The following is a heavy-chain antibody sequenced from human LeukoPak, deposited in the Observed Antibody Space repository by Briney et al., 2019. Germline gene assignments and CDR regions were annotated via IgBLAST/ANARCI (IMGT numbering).Heavy chain of an antibody. Sequence: PSETLSLTCAVSGGSINDFYWTWIRQPPGKGLEWIGYVYYGGSTNYNPSLKSRVSMSVDTSKNQFSLTLTSVTVADTAFYYCARGGIRGYSAFDNLDFWGLGTHVIVSS. CDR3: ARGGIRGYSAFDNLDF. V-gene: IGHV4-59*01. CDR1: GGSINDFY. D-gene: IGHD5-12*01. CDR2: VYYGGST. J-gene: IGHJ4*02.